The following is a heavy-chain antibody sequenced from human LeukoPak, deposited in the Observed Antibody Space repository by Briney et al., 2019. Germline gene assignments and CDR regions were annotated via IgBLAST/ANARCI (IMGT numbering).Heavy chain of an antibody. V-gene: IGHV4-59*01. J-gene: IGHJ4*02. CDR1: GASISSYH. D-gene: IGHD6-19*01. Sequence: SETLFLTCTVSGASISSYHWSWIRQPPGKGLEWIGYIYYSGSTNYNPSLKSRVTISVDTSKNQFSLKLSSVIAADTAVYYCARSQSSGWYSSDFWGQGTLVTVSS. CDR3: ARSQSSGWYSSDF. CDR2: IYYSGST.